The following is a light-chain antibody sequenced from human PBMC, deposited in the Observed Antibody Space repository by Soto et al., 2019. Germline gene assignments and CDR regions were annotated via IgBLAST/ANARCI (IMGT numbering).Light chain of an antibody. Sequence: DIQMTQSPSTLSGSVGDRVTITCRASQTISSWLAWYQQKPGKAPKLLIYKASTLKSGVPSRFSGSGSWTEFTLTISSLQPDDCATYYCQHYNSDSEAFGQGTKVDIK. CDR2: KAS. CDR3: QHYNSDSEA. CDR1: QTISSW. J-gene: IGKJ1*01. V-gene: IGKV1-5*03.